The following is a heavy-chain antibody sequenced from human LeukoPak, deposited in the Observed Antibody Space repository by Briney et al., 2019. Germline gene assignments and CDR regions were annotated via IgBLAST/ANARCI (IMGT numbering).Heavy chain of an antibody. V-gene: IGHV4-34*01. CDR1: GGSFSGYY. CDR2: INHSGST. CDR3: ARGAEEVVVVAATKGYYCYYGMDV. Sequence: SGTLSLTCAVYGGSFSGYYWSWIRQPPGKGLEWIGEINHSGSTNYNPSLKSRVTISVDTSKNQFSLKLSSVTAADTAVYYCARGAEEVVVVAATKGYYCYYGMDVWGKGTTVTVSS. D-gene: IGHD2-15*01. J-gene: IGHJ6*04.